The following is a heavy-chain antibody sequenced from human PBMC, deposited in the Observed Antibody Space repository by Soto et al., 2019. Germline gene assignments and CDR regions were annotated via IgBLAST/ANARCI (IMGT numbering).Heavy chain of an antibody. CDR2: IYYSGST. CDR1: GGSISSYY. Sequence: SETLSLTFTVSGGSISSYYWSWIRQPPGKGLEWIGYIYYSGSTNYNPSPKSRVTISVDTSKNQFSLKLSSVTAADTAAYYCARSRLLWFGELNGSPNYYYGMDVWGQGTTVTVSS. CDR3: ARSRLLWFGELNGSPNYYYGMDV. J-gene: IGHJ6*02. V-gene: IGHV4-59*01. D-gene: IGHD3-10*01.